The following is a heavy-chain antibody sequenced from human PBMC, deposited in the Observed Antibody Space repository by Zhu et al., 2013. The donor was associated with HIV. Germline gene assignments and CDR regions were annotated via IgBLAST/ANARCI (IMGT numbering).Heavy chain of an antibody. CDR3: ARDARISTGGTVYYYGMDV. V-gene: IGHV1-46*01. D-gene: IGHD6-13*01. CDR1: GYTFTNFY. Sequence: QVQLVQSGAEVKKPGASVKVSCEASGYTFTNFYMHWVRQAPGQGLEWMGIINPSGGGTSYAQKFQGRVTMTRDTSTRTFYMQLSSLRSEDTAVYYCARDARISTGGTVYYYGMDVWG. CDR2: INPSGGGT. J-gene: IGHJ6*02.